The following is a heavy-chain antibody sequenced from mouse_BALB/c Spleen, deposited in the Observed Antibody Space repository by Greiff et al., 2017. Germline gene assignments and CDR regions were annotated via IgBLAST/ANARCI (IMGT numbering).Heavy chain of an antibody. CDR1: GYTFTSYW. CDR2: IYPSDSYT. CDR3: TRHDGYYRGWFAY. Sequence: VQLQQSGAELVRPGASVKLSCKASGYTFTSYWINWVKQRPGQGLEWIGNIYPSDSYTNYNQKFKDKATLTVDKSSSTAYMQLSSPTSEDSAVYYCTRHDGYYRGWFAYWGQGTLVTVSA. V-gene: IGHV1-69*02. J-gene: IGHJ3*01. D-gene: IGHD2-3*01.